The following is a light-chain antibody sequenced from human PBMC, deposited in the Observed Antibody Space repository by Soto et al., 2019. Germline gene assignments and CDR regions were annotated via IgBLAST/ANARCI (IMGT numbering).Light chain of an antibody. Sequence: EIVMTQSPATLSVSPGERATLSCTASQSVSTNLAWYQQKPGQAPRLLVYGASTRATGIPARFSGSGSGTDFTLTIRSLQSEDFAIYYCQQYNNWPPWTFGQGTKVEIK. CDR3: QQYNNWPPWT. V-gene: IGKV3-15*01. CDR1: QSVSTN. CDR2: GAS. J-gene: IGKJ1*01.